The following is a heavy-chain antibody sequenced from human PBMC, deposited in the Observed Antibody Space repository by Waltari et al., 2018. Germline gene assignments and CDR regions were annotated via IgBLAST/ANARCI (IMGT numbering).Heavy chain of an antibody. D-gene: IGHD2-15*01. Sequence: QLQLQESGPGLVKPSGTLSLTCTVSGDSVTNAYWWSWVRQSPRQGLEWKGQIHGSGRINYNPSFASRVTVAIDTSNNQFSLKVTSATAADTAVYYCARDRGRGLYLDSWGRGALFTVS. V-gene: IGHV4-4*02. CDR2: IHGSGRI. J-gene: IGHJ4*02. CDR1: GDSVTNAYW. CDR3: ARDRGRGLYLDS.